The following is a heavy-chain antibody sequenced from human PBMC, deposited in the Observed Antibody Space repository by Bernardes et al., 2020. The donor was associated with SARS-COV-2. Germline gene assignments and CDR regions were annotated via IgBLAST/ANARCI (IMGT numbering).Heavy chain of an antibody. CDR3: AREGSYDSSGPYFDY. CDR2: IYSGGST. Sequence: GGSLRLSCAASGLTVSSNYMSWVRQAPGKGLEWVSVIYSGGSTYYADSVKGRFTISRDNSKNTLYLQMNSLRAEDTAVYYCAREGSYDSSGPYFDYWGQGTLVTVSS. J-gene: IGHJ4*02. D-gene: IGHD3-22*01. CDR1: GLTVSSNY. V-gene: IGHV3-53*01.